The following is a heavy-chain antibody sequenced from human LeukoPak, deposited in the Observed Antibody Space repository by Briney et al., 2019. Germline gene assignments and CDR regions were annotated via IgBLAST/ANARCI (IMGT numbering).Heavy chain of an antibody. CDR2: IYTSGST. CDR3: ARDQGYYYDSSGYRNFDY. V-gene: IGHV4-4*07. D-gene: IGHD3-22*01. Sequence: SETLSLTCTVSGGSISSYYWRWIRQPAGKGLEWIGRIYTSGSTNYNPSLKSRVTMSVDTSKNQFSLKLSSVAAADTAVYYCARDQGYYYDSSGYRNFDYWGQGTLVTVSS. J-gene: IGHJ4*02. CDR1: GGSISSYY.